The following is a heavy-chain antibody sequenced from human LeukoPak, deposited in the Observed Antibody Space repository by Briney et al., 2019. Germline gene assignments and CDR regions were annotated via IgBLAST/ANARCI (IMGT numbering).Heavy chain of an antibody. CDR3: ASAETIQTYFDY. Sequence: PGGSLRLSCAASGFTFSSYSMNWVRQAPGKGLEWVSSISSSSSYIYYADSVKGRFTISRDNAKNSLYLQMNSLRAEDTAVYYCASAETIQTYFDYWGQGTLVTVSS. V-gene: IGHV3-21*01. CDR1: GFTFSSYS. D-gene: IGHD1-1*01. CDR2: ISSSSSYI. J-gene: IGHJ4*02.